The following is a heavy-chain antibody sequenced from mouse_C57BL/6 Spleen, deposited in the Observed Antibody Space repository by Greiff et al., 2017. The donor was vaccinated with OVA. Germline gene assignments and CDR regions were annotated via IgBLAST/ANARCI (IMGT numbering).Heavy chain of an antibody. Sequence: ESGAELVRPGTSVKVSCKASGYAFTNYLIEWVKQRPGQGLEWIGVINPGSGGTNYNEKFKGKATLTADKSSSTAYMQLSSLTSEDSAVYFCARGTNHYFDYWGQGTTLTVSS. D-gene: IGHD1-3*01. J-gene: IGHJ2*01. V-gene: IGHV1-54*01. CDR1: GYAFTNYL. CDR2: INPGSGGT. CDR3: ARGTNHYFDY.